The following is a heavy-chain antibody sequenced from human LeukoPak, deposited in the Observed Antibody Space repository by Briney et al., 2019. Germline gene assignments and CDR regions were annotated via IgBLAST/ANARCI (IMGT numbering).Heavy chain of an antibody. V-gene: IGHV4-34*01. CDR1: GGSFSGYY. D-gene: IGHD3-22*01. CDR3: ASYDSSGYYPYYYGMDV. Sequence: PSETLSLTCAVYGGSFSGYYWSWIRQPPGKGLEWIGEINHSGSTNYNPSLKSRVTISVDTSKNQFSLKLSSVTAADTAVYYCASYDSSGYYPYYYGMDVWGQGTTVTVSS. J-gene: IGHJ6*02. CDR2: INHSGST.